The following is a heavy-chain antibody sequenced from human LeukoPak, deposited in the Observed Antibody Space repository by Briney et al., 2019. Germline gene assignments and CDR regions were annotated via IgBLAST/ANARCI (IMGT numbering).Heavy chain of an antibody. CDR1: GFPFSDFS. J-gene: IGHJ4*02. Sequence: GGSLRLSCAASGFPFSDFSMSWVRQAPGKGLEWISTTNSGGTSTYYAESVKGRFTISRDNSKNTLYLQMSSLRVEDTAVYYCAKQSYARSLGEGGAGTLVSVSS. CDR3: AKQSYARSLGE. CDR2: TNSGGTST. V-gene: IGHV3-23*01. D-gene: IGHD2-8*01.